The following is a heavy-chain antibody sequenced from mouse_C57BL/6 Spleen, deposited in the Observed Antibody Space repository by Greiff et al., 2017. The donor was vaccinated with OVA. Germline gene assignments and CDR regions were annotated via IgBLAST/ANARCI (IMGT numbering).Heavy chain of an antibody. J-gene: IGHJ4*01. V-gene: IGHV1-26*01. CDR3: ARPYDYDGGYYAMDY. CDR2: INPNNGGT. CDR1: GYTFTDYY. Sequence: VQLQQSGPELVKPGASVKISCKASGYTFTDYYMNWVKQSHGKSLEWIGDINPNNGGTSYNQKFKGKATLTVDKSSSTAYMELRSLTSEDSAVYYCARPYDYDGGYYAMDYWGQGTSVTVSS. D-gene: IGHD2-4*01.